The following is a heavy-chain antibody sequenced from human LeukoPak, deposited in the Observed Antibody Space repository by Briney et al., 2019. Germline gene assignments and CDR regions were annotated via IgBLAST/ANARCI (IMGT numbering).Heavy chain of an antibody. J-gene: IGHJ3*02. Sequence: ASVKVSCKASGGTFSSYAISWVRQAPGQGLEWMGGIIPIFGTANYAQKFQGRVTITTDESTSTAYMELSSLRSEDTAVYYCARDYSSGWIDAFDIWGQGTMVTVSS. CDR1: GGTFSSYA. D-gene: IGHD6-19*01. CDR3: ARDYSSGWIDAFDI. CDR2: IIPIFGTA. V-gene: IGHV1-69*05.